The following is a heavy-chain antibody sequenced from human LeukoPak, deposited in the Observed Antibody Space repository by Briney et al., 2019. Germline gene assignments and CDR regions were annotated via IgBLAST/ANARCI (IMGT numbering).Heavy chain of an antibody. Sequence: SETLSLTCTVSGGSISGYYWSWIRQPPGKGLEWIGYIYYSGNTNYNPSLKSRVTLSVDTSTNQLFLKLSSVTAADTAVYYCARARAPYSSAYGMDVWGQGTTVTVSS. D-gene: IGHD3-22*01. V-gene: IGHV4-59*01. CDR1: GGSISGYY. J-gene: IGHJ6*02. CDR2: IYYSGNT. CDR3: ARARAPYSSAYGMDV.